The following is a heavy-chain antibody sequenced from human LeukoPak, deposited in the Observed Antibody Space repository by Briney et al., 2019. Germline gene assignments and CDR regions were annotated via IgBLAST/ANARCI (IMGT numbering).Heavy chain of an antibody. V-gene: IGHV3-23*01. CDR2: IDGSGDKT. Sequence: PGGSLRLSSAASGFTFINFAIIWVRQVPGKGLEWVSSIDGSGDKTKYPDSVRGGFTVSSDNSKNTLYLQMHSLRVEDTATYFYAKVQFNWGPIDYWGQGTPVIVSS. CDR1: GFTFINFA. J-gene: IGHJ4*02. CDR3: AKVQFNWGPIDY. D-gene: IGHD7-27*01.